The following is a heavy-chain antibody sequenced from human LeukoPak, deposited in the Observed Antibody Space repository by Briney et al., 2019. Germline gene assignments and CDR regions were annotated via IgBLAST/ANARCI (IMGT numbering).Heavy chain of an antibody. CDR2: ISAYNGNT. D-gene: IGHD5-24*01. CDR3: ARVRDGYNDAYDI. Sequence: ASVKVSCKASGYTFTSYGISWVRQAPGQGLEWMGWISAYNGNTNYAQNFQGRVTMTGDTSTSTVYMELSSLRSEDTAVYYCARVRDGYNDAYDIWGQGTMVTVTS. V-gene: IGHV1-18*01. J-gene: IGHJ3*02. CDR1: GYTFTSYG.